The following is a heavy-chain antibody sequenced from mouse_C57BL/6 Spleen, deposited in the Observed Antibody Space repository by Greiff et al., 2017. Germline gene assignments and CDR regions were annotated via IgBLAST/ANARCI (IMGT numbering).Heavy chain of an antibody. V-gene: IGHV1-50*01. CDR3: GESGELKVLDY. CDR2: IDPSDSYT. D-gene: IGHD1-3*01. J-gene: IGHJ4*01. Sequence: VQLQQPGAELVQPGASVKLSCKASGYTFTSYWMLWVQQRPGQGLEWIGEIDPSDSYTNYNQKFKGKATLTVDTSSSTAYMQLRSLTSEDSEGYSWGESGELKVLDYWGQGTTVTVSS. CDR1: GYTFTSYW.